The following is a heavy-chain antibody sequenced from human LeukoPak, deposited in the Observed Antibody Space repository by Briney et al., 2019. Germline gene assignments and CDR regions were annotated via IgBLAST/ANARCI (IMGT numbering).Heavy chain of an antibody. CDR3: ARDYSSGWYEYFQH. CDR2: IIPIFGTA. CDR1: GGTFSSYA. V-gene: IGHV1-69*13. D-gene: IGHD6-19*01. J-gene: IGHJ1*01. Sequence: SVKVSCTASGGTFSSYAISWVRQAPGQGLEWMGGIIPIFGTANYAQKFQGRVTITADESTSTAYMELSSLRSEDTAVYYCARDYSSGWYEYFQHWGQGTLVTVSS.